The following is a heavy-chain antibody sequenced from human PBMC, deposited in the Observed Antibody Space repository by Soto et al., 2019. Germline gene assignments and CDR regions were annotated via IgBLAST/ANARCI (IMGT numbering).Heavy chain of an antibody. CDR3: ARYRREAVAGYTLDN. J-gene: IGHJ4*02. V-gene: IGHV4-4*02. D-gene: IGHD6-13*01. CDR2: IYRTGST. CDR1: GGSFTSNNW. Sequence: LSLTCAVSGGSFTSNNWWTWVRQPPGQGLEWIGEIYRTGSTNYNPSLKSRVTISLDTSKSQFSLKVNSMTAPDTAVYYCARYRREAVAGYTLDNWGQGILVTVSS.